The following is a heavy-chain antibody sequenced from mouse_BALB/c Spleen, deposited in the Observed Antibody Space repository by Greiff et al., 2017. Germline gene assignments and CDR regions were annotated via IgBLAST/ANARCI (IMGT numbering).Heavy chain of an antibody. J-gene: IGHJ4*01. Sequence: DVQLQESGAELVKPGASVKLSCTASGFNIKDTYMHWVKQRPEQGLEWIGRIDPANGNTKYDPKFQGKATITADTSSNTAYLQLSSLTSEDTAVYYCARDWNDYYAMDYWGQGTSVTVSS. CDR3: ARDWNDYYAMDY. V-gene: IGHV14-3*02. CDR2: IDPANGNT. CDR1: GFNIKDTY.